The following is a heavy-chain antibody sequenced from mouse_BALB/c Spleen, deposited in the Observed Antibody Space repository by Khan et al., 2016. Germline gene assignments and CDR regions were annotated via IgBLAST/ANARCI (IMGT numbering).Heavy chain of an antibody. Sequence: QVQLKQSGTELVRPGTSVKVSCKASGYAFNNYLIEWVKQRPGQGLEWIGVINPGSGGTNYNEKFKGKATLTADESSSTAYMQLSSLTSDDSAVDFCARWLLRGSYAMDYWGQGTSVTVSS. CDR2: INPGSGGT. V-gene: IGHV1-54*01. J-gene: IGHJ4*01. CDR3: ARWLLRGSYAMDY. D-gene: IGHD2-3*01. CDR1: GYAFNNYL.